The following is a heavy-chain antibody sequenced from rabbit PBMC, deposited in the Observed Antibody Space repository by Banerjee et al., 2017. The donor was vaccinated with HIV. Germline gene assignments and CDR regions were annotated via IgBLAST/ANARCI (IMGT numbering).Heavy chain of an antibody. CDR3: AREKDDDYTRFNL. V-gene: IGHV1S45*01. D-gene: IGHD2-1*01. Sequence: QEQLVESGGGLVQPEGSLTLTCKASGFTLSSSDYMCWVRQAPGKGLEWIGCIVAGSSGTTYYASWAKGRFTISKTSSTTVTLQMTSLTAADTATYFCAREKDDDYTRFNLWGQGTLVTVS. J-gene: IGHJ4*01. CDR2: IVAGSSGTT. CDR1: GFTLSSSDY.